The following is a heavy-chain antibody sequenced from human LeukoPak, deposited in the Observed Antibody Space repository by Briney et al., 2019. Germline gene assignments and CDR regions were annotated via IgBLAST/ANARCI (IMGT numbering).Heavy chain of an antibody. CDR3: ASLMVRGVNDY. CDR1: GYTFTSYY. V-gene: IGHV1-46*01. CDR2: INPSGGST. D-gene: IGHD3-10*01. Sequence: ASVKVSCKASGYTFTSYYMHWVRQAPGQGLEWMGIINPSGGSTSYAQKFQGRVTMTRDMSTSTAYMELSSLRSEDTAVYYCASLMVRGVNDYWGQGTLVTVSS. J-gene: IGHJ4*02.